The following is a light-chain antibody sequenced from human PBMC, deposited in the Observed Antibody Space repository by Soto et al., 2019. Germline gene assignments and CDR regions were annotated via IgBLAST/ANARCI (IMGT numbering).Light chain of an antibody. V-gene: IGLV1-40*01. J-gene: IGLJ1*01. CDR3: QSYDSSLSASYV. Sequence: QSVLTQPPSVSGAPGQRVTISCTGCSSNIGAGCEVHWDQHLPGKAPKLLIYGNTNRPSGVPDRFSGSKSGTSASLVITGLQAEDEADYYCQSYDSSLSASYVFGGGTRSPS. CDR1: SSNIGAGCE. CDR2: GNT.